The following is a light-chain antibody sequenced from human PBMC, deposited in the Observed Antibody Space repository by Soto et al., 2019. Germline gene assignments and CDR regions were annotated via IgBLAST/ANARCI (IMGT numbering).Light chain of an antibody. V-gene: IGLV2-23*01. CDR1: SSDVGSYNL. CDR2: EGS. Sequence: QSALTQPASVSGSPGQSITISCTGTSSDVGSYNLVSWYQQHPGKAPKLMIYEGSKRPSGVSNRFSGSKSGNTASLTISGLQAEDEADYYCCSSAGSTFDVFGTGTKLTVL. CDR3: CSSAGSTFDV. J-gene: IGLJ1*01.